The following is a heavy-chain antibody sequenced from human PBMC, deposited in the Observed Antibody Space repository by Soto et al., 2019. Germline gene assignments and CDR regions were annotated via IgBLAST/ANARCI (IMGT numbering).Heavy chain of an antibody. Sequence: PGGSLRLSCAASGFTFSSYSMSWVRQAPGKGLAWVSGFRTGGDDGTTYYADSVKGRFTISRDNSNNTLFLQMNSLRVEDTAIYYCAKKVNSGPGSQYFDSWGQGTLATVSS. J-gene: IGHJ4*02. CDR3: AKKVNSGPGSQYFDS. V-gene: IGHV3-23*01. CDR1: GFTFSSYS. D-gene: IGHD3-10*01. CDR2: FRTGGDDGTT.